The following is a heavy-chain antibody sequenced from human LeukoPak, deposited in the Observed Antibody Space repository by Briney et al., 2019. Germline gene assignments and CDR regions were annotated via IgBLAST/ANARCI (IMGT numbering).Heavy chain of an antibody. Sequence: SETLSLTCAVYGVSFSNYYWSWIRQPPGKGLEWIGEINDGGSTHYNPSLKSRVTMSVDTSNHQFSLKLNSMSAADTAVYYCAKGHSASNYAYFDSWGQGTLVTVSS. J-gene: IGHJ4*02. CDR3: AKGHSASNYAYFDS. V-gene: IGHV4-34*01. CDR2: INDGGST. CDR1: GVSFSNYY. D-gene: IGHD1-26*01.